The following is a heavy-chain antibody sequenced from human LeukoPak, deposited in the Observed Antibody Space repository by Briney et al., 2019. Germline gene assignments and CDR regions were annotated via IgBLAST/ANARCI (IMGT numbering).Heavy chain of an antibody. CDR1: GFNFDDHT. CDR3: VKGHGEQNHLLLDH. V-gene: IGHV3-43*01. D-gene: IGHD2-2*01. CDR2: INGDGGST. Sequence: PGGSLRLSCVASGFNFDDHTMHWVRQAPGKGLEWVSLINGDGGSTYFADSVKGRFTISRDNSKNSLFLQMNSLRTEDSALYYCVKGHGEQNHLLLDHWGQGTLVTVSS. J-gene: IGHJ4*02.